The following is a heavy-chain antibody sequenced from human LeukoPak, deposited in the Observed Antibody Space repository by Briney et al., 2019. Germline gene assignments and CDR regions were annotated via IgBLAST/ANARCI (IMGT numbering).Heavy chain of an antibody. Sequence: GGSLRLSCAASGYTFSSYSMNWVRQAPGKGLEWVSCISSSGNTIDYADSVKGRFTISRDNAKNSLYLQMVSLRAEDTAVYCARLRGYSYGYGDYWGQGTLVTVSS. CDR3: ARLRGYSYGYGDY. V-gene: IGHV3-48*04. D-gene: IGHD5-18*01. J-gene: IGHJ4*02. CDR1: GYTFSSYS. CDR2: ISSSGNTI.